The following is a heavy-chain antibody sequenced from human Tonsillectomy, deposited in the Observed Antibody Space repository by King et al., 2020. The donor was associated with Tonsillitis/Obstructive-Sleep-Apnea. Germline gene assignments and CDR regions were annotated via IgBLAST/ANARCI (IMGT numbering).Heavy chain of an antibody. CDR1: GFTFSSYW. CDR3: ARSRLTYYYDSSGYYYYYYGMDV. J-gene: IGHJ6*02. D-gene: IGHD3-22*01. Sequence: VQLVESGGGLVQPGGSLRLSCAASGFTFSSYWMHWVRQAPGKGLVWVSRINSDGSSTSYADSVKGRFTISRDNAKNTLYLQMNSLRAGDTAVYYCARSRLTYYYDSSGYYYYYYGMDVWGQGTTVTVSS. CDR2: INSDGSST. V-gene: IGHV3-74*01.